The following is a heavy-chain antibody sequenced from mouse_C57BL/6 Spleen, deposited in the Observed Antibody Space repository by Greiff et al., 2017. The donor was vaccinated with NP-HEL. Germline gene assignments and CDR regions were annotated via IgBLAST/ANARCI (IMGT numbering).Heavy chain of an antibody. CDR2: IYPGDGDT. CDR1: GYAFSSYW. CDR3: ARGPRITTVVATDAMDY. Sequence: VQLQQSGAELVKPGASVKISCKASGYAFSSYWMNWVKQRPGKGLEWIGQIYPGDGDTNYNGKFKGKATLTADKSSSTAYMQLSSLTSEDSAVYFCARGPRITTVVATDAMDYWGQGTSVTVSS. J-gene: IGHJ4*01. V-gene: IGHV1-80*01. D-gene: IGHD1-1*01.